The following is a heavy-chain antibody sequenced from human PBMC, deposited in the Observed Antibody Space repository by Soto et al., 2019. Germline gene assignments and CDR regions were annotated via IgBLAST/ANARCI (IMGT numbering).Heavy chain of an antibody. CDR2: IYYSGST. Sequence: QVQLQESGPGLVKPSQTLSLTCTVSGGSISSGGYYWSWIRQHPGKGLEWIGYIYYSGSTYYNPSLKSRVTISVDTSKNQFSLKLSSVTAADTAVYYCARDQGYSYDQTREDYYYGMDVWGQGTTFTVSS. J-gene: IGHJ6*02. CDR3: ARDQGYSYDQTREDYYYGMDV. D-gene: IGHD5-18*01. V-gene: IGHV4-31*03. CDR1: GGSISSGGYY.